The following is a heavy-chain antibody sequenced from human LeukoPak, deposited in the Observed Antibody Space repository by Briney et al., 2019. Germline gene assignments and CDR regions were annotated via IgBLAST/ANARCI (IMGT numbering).Heavy chain of an antibody. D-gene: IGHD3-10*01. V-gene: IGHV3-21*01. CDR3: ARASVVRGVLDAFDI. CDR2: ISSSSSYI. J-gene: IGHJ3*02. Sequence: PGGSLRLSCAASGFTFSSYAMSWVRQAPGKGLEWVSSISSSSSYIYYADSVKGRFTISRDNAKNSLYLQMNSLRAEDTAVYYCARASVVRGVLDAFDIWGQGTMVTVSS. CDR1: GFTFSSYA.